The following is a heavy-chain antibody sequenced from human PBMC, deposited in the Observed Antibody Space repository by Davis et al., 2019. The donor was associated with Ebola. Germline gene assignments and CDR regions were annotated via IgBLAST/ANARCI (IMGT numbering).Heavy chain of an antibody. CDR1: TFTFSSYA. CDR3: VKDQSMIANNFFGLDV. V-gene: IGHV3-30*18. J-gene: IGHJ6*02. CDR2: ISTDGNKK. Sequence: GESLKISCEASTFTFSSYAMHWVRQAPGKGLEWVAFISTDGNKKDYADSVKGRFTISRDNSRETLFLQMDSLRFEDSAVYYCVKDQSMIANNFFGLDVWGQGTTVTVSS. D-gene: IGHD3-16*01.